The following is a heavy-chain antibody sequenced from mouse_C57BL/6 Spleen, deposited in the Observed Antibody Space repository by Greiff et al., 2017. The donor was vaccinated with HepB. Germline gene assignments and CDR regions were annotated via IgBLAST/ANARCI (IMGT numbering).Heavy chain of an antibody. CDR2: ILPGSGST. CDR3: ARRGYYNGGRGYFDV. V-gene: IGHV1-9*01. CDR1: GYTFTGYW. D-gene: IGHD1-1*01. Sequence: VKLQESGAELMKPGASVKLSCTASGYTFTGYWIEWVNQRPGHGLEWIGEILPGSGSTNYNEKFKGKSTFTADTSYNTAYMQLSSLTTEDDAIYYCARRGYYNGGRGYFDVWGTGTTVTVAS. J-gene: IGHJ1*03.